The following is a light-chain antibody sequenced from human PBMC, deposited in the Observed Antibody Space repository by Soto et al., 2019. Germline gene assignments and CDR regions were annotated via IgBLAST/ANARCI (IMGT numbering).Light chain of an antibody. CDR1: QSISSS. V-gene: IGKV3-15*01. CDR2: GAS. Sequence: ENVLTQSPGTLSLSPVERATLSCRASQSISSSSLAWYQQKPGQAPRLLIYGASTRATGIPARFSGSGSGTEFTLTISSLQSEDFAVYYCQQYNYWPPITFGQGTRLEIK. J-gene: IGKJ5*01. CDR3: QQYNYWPPIT.